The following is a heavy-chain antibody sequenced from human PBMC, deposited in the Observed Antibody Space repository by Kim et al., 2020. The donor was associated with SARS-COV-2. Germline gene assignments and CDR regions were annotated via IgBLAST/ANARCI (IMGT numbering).Heavy chain of an antibody. Sequence: GESLKISCKGSGYSFTSYWISWVRQMPGKGLEWMGRIDPSDSYTNYSPSFQGHVTISADKSISTAYLQWSSLKASDTAMYYCARLENVIVATTDPYFDYWGQGTLVTVSS. CDR2: IDPSDSYT. V-gene: IGHV5-10-1*01. CDR1: GYSFTSYW. CDR3: ARLENVIVATTDPYFDY. J-gene: IGHJ4*02. D-gene: IGHD5-12*01.